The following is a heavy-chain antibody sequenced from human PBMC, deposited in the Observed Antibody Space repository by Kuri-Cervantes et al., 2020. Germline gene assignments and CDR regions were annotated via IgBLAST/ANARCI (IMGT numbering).Heavy chain of an antibody. CDR3: ARWSGTYYDY. J-gene: IGHJ4*02. D-gene: IGHD3-3*01. CDR1: GVTVSSNY. Sequence: GSLRLSCAASGVTVSSNYMSWVRQAPGEGLEWVLMIYSDGSTYYTDSVKGRFTISRDNSKNTLFLQMNSLRAEDTAVYYCARWSGTYYDYWGQGTLVTVSS. CDR2: IYSDGST. V-gene: IGHV3-53*01.